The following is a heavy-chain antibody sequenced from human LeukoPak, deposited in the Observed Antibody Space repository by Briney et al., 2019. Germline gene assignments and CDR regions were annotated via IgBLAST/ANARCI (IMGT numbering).Heavy chain of an antibody. CDR1: GGSITSYY. CDR2: IYYSRST. D-gene: IGHD4-17*01. CDR3: AKWSDYANAFDI. V-gene: IGHV4-59*01. Sequence: SETLSLTCTVSGGSITSYYWSWIRQSPGKGLEWIGHIYYSRSTNYSPSLKSRVTISIDTSRKQFSLKVSSVTAADTAMYYCAKWSDYANAFDIWGQGIVVIVSS. J-gene: IGHJ3*02.